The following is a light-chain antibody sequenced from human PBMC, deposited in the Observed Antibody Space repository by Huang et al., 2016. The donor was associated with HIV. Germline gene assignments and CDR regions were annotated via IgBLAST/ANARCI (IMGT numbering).Light chain of an antibody. J-gene: IGKJ5*01. V-gene: IGKV3-15*01. Sequence: EIVMTQSPATLSVSPGERATLSCRSSQSVTSLAWYQQNPGQTPRLLIYGASSRATGIPARFSGSGSGTDFTLTISILQSEDFAVYYYQQYNNWPSITFGQGTRLEIK. CDR2: GAS. CDR3: QQYNNWPSIT. CDR1: QSVTS.